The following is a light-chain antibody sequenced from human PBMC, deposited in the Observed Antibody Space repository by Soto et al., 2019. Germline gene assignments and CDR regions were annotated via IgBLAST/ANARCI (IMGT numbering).Light chain of an antibody. CDR1: QTIISTY. Sequence: EIVLTQSPGTLSLSPGEGATLSCRASQTIISTYLAWYQQKPGQAPRLLIYAASSRATGIPDRFSGSGSGTDFTLTNSRLEPEDFAVYYCQQYGGSPRYTFGQGTKLEIK. V-gene: IGKV3-20*01. CDR3: QQYGGSPRYT. CDR2: AAS. J-gene: IGKJ2*01.